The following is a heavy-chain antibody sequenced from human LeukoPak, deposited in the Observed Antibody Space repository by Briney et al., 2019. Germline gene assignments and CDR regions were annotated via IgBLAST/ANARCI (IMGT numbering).Heavy chain of an antibody. D-gene: IGHD1-26*01. Sequence: GRSQRLSYAASGFTFSSFVFHWVRQAPGKGLEGVAVISFEGSNKNYADSVKGRFTISRDNSKNTLYLQMNSLRAEDTAVYYCARGALGTTIGYLDYWAQGTLVTLSS. CDR2: ISFEGSNK. J-gene: IGHJ4*02. V-gene: IGHV3-30*01. CDR3: ARGALGTTIGYLDY. CDR1: GFTFSSFV.